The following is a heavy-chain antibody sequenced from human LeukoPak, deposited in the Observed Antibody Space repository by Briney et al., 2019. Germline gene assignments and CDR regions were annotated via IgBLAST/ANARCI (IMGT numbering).Heavy chain of an antibody. Sequence: GGSLRLSCAASGFIFSSCWMSWVRQSPGKGLEWVANIKPDGSEKYYVDSVKGRFTISRDNAKNALYLQMNSLRAEDTAVYYCARERVGYDSSGYYYHDAFDIWGQGTMVTVSS. D-gene: IGHD3-22*01. CDR1: GFIFSSCW. CDR3: ARERVGYDSSGYYYHDAFDI. J-gene: IGHJ3*02. V-gene: IGHV3-7*01. CDR2: IKPDGSEK.